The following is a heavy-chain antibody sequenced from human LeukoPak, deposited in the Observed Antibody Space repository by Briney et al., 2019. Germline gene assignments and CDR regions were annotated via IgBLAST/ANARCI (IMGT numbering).Heavy chain of an antibody. Sequence: GGSLRLSCAASGFTFSSYAMSWVRQAPGKGLEWVSIIYSGGRTYYADSVKGRFTISRDNSNNTLFLQMNSLRAEDTAVYYCARTVYYGDKDWFDPWGQGTLVTVSS. D-gene: IGHD4-17*01. CDR2: IYSGGRT. J-gene: IGHJ5*02. CDR3: ARTVYYGDKDWFDP. V-gene: IGHV3-53*01. CDR1: GFTFSSYA.